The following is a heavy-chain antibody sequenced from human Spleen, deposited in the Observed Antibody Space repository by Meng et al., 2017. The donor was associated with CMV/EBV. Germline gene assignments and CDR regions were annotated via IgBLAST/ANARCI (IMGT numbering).Heavy chain of an antibody. CDR3: ARDSQQLRIDY. J-gene: IGHJ4*02. CDR1: GFTFSSYS. V-gene: IGHV3-21*01. D-gene: IGHD6-13*01. Sequence: LSLTCAASGFTFSSYSMNWVRQAPGKGLEWVSSISSSSSYIYYADSVKGRFTISRDNAKNSLYLQMNSLRAEDTAVYYCARDSQQLRIDYWGQGTLVTVSS. CDR2: ISSSSSYI.